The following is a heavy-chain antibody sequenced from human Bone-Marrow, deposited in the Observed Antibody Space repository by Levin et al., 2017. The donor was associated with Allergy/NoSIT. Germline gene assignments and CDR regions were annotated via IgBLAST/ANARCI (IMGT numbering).Heavy chain of an antibody. CDR2: IYYSGST. CDR1: GGSMSTNY. CDR3: ATNSSDYSGSETYSGRTLDGFDI. J-gene: IGHJ3*02. Sequence: SQTLSLTCIVSGGSMSTNYWSWIRLLPGKGLEWIGHIYYSGSTNYNPSLKSRVTISVDTSKNQFSLKLNSVTAADTAVYYCATNSSDYSGSETYSGRTLDGFDIWGQGTMVTVSS. D-gene: IGHD3-10*01. V-gene: IGHV4-59*01.